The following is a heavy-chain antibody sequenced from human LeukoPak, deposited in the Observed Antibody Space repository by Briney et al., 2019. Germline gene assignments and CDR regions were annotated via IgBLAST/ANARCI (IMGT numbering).Heavy chain of an antibody. J-gene: IGHJ4*02. CDR3: APRTKANEGYSNAQSFDY. Sequence: GASVKVSCKASGYTFTSYYMHWVRQAPGQGLEWMGWINPNSGGTNYAQKFQGRVTMTRDTSISTAYMELSRLRSDDTAVYYCAPRTKANEGYSNAQSFDYWGQGTLVTVSS. CDR2: INPNSGGT. CDR1: GYTFTSYY. V-gene: IGHV1-2*02. D-gene: IGHD5-18*01.